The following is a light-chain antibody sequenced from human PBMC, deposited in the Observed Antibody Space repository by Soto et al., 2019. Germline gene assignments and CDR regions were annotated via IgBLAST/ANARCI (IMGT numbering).Light chain of an antibody. CDR2: RTS. Sequence: QAVVTQEPSLTVSPGGTVTLTCASSTGTVTSRFYPNWFQQKPGQAPRSLIYRTSNKHSWTPARFSGSLIGGKAALTLSRVQPEDEAVYYCLLIYGGAWVFGGGTRLTVL. V-gene: IGLV7-43*01. CDR3: LLIYGGAWV. J-gene: IGLJ3*02. CDR1: TGTVTSRFY.